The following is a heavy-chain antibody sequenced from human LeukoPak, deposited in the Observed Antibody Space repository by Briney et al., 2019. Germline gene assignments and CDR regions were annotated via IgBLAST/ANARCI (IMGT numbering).Heavy chain of an antibody. CDR2: ISSSSSYI. J-gene: IGHJ6*03. V-gene: IGHV3-21*01. CDR1: GFTFSSYT. Sequence: NAGGSLRLSCAASGFTFSSYTMKWVRQAPGKGLEWVSSISSSSSYIYYADSVKGRFTISRDNAKNSLFLQMNSLRAEDTAVYYCARAHLSSASTDYMTVWGKGTTVTVSS. CDR3: ARAHLSSASTDYMTV. D-gene: IGHD6-6*01.